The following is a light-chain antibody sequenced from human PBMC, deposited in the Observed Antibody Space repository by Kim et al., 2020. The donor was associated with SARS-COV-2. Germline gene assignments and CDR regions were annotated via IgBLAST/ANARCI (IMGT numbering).Light chain of an antibody. Sequence: NFMLTQPPSVSESPGRTVTISCTRSSGALASFYVQWYQQRPGSAPTTVIYGANQRPSGVPDRFSASVAQSSGSASLTISGLKTEDEADYYCQSFDSSNLWVFGGGTQLTVL. CDR2: GAN. V-gene: IGLV6-57*03. CDR1: SGALASFY. J-gene: IGLJ3*02. CDR3: QSFDSSNLWV.